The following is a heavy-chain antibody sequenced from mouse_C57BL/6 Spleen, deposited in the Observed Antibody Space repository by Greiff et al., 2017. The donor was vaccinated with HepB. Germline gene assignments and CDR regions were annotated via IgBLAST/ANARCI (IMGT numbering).Heavy chain of an antibody. CDR3: ARELRGAMDY. CDR2: INPNYGTT. J-gene: IGHJ4*01. Sequence: EVKLMESGPELVKPGASVKISCKASGYSFTDYNMNWVKQSNGKSLEWIGVINPNYGTTSYNQKFKGKATLTVDQSSSTAYMQLHSLTSEDSAVYYCARELRGAMDYWGQGTSVTVSS. CDR1: GYSFTDYN. V-gene: IGHV1-39*01. D-gene: IGHD1-1*01.